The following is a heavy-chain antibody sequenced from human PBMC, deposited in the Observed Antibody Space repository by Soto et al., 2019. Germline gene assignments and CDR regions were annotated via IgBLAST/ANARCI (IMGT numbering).Heavy chain of an antibody. D-gene: IGHD3-22*01. J-gene: IGHJ4*02. CDR2: VYNDGSA. CDR1: GVSISSGNW. CDR3: ARLVYDSRLNYLYFDH. Sequence: PSETLPLTCDVSGVSISSGNWWSWVRQPPGKGLEWIAEVYNDGSANYHPSRESRATISVDRSKNQFSLRLSSVTAADTGKYYCARLVYDSRLNYLYFDHWGQGTLVTVSS. V-gene: IGHV4-4*02.